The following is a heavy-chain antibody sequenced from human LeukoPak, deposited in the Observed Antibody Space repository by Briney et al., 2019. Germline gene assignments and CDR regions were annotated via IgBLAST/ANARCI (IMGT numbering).Heavy chain of an antibody. Sequence: GGSLRLSCAASGFTFSSYSMNWVRQAPGKGLEWVSSISSSSSYIYYADSVKGRFTISRDNAKNSLYLQMNSLRAEDTAVYYCARDGPMVRGVIGDYYYYYYMDVWGKGTTVTVSS. D-gene: IGHD3-10*01. CDR1: GFTFSSYS. CDR2: ISSSSSYI. CDR3: ARDGPMVRGVIGDYYYYYYMDV. V-gene: IGHV3-21*01. J-gene: IGHJ6*03.